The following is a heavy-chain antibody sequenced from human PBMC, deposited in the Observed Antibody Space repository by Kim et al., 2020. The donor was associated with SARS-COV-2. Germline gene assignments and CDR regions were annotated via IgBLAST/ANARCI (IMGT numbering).Heavy chain of an antibody. Sequence: SETLSLTCSVSDGSISGYFWSWIRQPPGKGLEWIGYIYDNGRTNYDPSLRSRVTMSVDKSKNQVSLNLRSVTAADTAVYYCARGGNYDSMSRDWGQGTLV. J-gene: IGHJ4*02. D-gene: IGHD3-3*01. V-gene: IGHV4-59*01. CDR2: IYDNGRT. CDR1: DGSISGYF. CDR3: ARGGNYDSMSRD.